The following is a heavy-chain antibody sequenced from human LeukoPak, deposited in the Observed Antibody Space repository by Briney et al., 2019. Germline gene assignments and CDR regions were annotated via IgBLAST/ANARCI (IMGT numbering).Heavy chain of an antibody. CDR2: ISGSGGST. D-gene: IGHD6-19*01. CDR1: GFTFSSYA. J-gene: IGHJ1*01. Sequence: PGGSLRLSCAASGFTFSSYAMSWVRQAPGKGLEWVSAISGSGGSTYYADSVKGRSTISRDNSKNTLYLQMNSLRAEDTAVYYCAKEGGGQWLVPPLDFQHWGQGTLVTVSS. V-gene: IGHV3-23*01. CDR3: AKEGGGQWLVPPLDFQH.